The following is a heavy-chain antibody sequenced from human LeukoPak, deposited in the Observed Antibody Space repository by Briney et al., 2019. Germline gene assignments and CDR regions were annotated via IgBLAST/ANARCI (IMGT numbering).Heavy chain of an antibody. Sequence: GASVKVSCKASGYTFTSYGISWVRQAPGQGLEWMGWISAYNGKTKYAQKFQGRVTMTTDTSTSTAYMELKSLRSDDTAVYYCEREDIAYWFDPWGQGTLVTVSS. CDR3: EREDIAYWFDP. J-gene: IGHJ5*02. V-gene: IGHV1-18*01. CDR1: GYTFTSYG. D-gene: IGHD5-12*01. CDR2: ISAYNGKT.